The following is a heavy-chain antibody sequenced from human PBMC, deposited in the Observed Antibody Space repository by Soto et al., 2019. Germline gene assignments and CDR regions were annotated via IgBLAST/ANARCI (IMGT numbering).Heavy chain of an antibody. V-gene: IGHV1-69*06. CDR3: GIVSVPGIYGEDV. CDR2: IMPVFGTV. D-gene: IGHD3-10*01. CDR1: RGPFGNYA. J-gene: IGHJ6*02. Sequence: QVHLVQSGAEVKKPGSSVKVSCKASRGPFGNYAVSWVRQAPGQGLEWMGGIMPVFGTVNYAQRLQDRVTITADKFTITAYRELSSLRSEDTAVYYCGIVSVPGIYGEDVWGQGTTVTVSS.